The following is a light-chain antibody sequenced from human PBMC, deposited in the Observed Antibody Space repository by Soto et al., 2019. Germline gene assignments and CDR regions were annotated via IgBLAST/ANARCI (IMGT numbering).Light chain of an antibody. CDR2: GAS. CDR1: QSVRSNY. CDR3: QRYDTSPPLT. J-gene: IGKJ4*01. V-gene: IGKV3-20*01. Sequence: EIVLTQSPGTLSLSPGDRATLSCRASQSVRSNYLAWYRQKPGQAPRLLLYGASSRATGIPDRFSGSGSGTDFTLTISSLEPEDFAVYYCQRYDTSPPLTFGGGTKVEIK.